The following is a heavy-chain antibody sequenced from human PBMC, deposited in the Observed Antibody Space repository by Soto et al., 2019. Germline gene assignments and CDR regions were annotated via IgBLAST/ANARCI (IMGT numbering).Heavy chain of an antibody. V-gene: IGHV3-64D*06. D-gene: IGHD5-12*01. CDR2: ISSNGGRT. CDR3: VKDGGRGHNYTVPGY. CDR1: GITFSNYG. J-gene: IGHJ4*02. Sequence: GSLRPCCAASGITFSNYGMQWVRQAPGKGLEYVSGISSNGGRTYYADSVKGRFTISRDNSKNTLYLQMSSLRAEDTAAYYCVKDGGRGHNYTVPGYWGQGTLVTVSS.